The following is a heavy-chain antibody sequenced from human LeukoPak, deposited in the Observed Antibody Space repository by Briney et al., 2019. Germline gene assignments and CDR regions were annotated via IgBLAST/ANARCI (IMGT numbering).Heavy chain of an antibody. V-gene: IGHV3-23*01. J-gene: IGHJ4*02. Sequence: GGSLRLSCAASGFTFSDYDMSWVRQAPGKGLEWVSAIIGSGGSTYYGYSVKGRFTISRDNSKNTLFLQMNSLRADEAAVYDCTKDTNSGPKDYWGQGTLVTVSP. D-gene: IGHD6-25*01. CDR2: IIGSGGST. CDR3: TKDTNSGPKDY. CDR1: GFTFSDYD.